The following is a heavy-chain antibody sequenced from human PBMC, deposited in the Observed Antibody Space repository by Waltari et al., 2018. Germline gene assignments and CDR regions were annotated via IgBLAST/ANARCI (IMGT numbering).Heavy chain of an antibody. J-gene: IGHJ4*02. CDR1: GFTFSSSG. CDR2: ISYDGSNK. V-gene: IGHV3-30*18. CDR3: TKEYFDY. Sequence: QVQLVESGVGVVQPGRSLRLSCAASGFTFSSSGMHWVRQAPGKGLEWVAVISYDGSNKYYADSVKGRFTISRDNSKNTLYLQMNSLRAEDTAVYYCTKEYFDYWGQGTLVTVSS.